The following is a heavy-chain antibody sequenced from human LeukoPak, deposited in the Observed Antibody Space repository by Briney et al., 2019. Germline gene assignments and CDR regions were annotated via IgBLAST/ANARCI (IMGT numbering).Heavy chain of an antibody. D-gene: IGHD3-9*01. CDR2: MNPNSGNT. V-gene: IGHV1-8*01. CDR3: ARETRSGYWLSAPLDAFDI. J-gene: IGHJ3*02. CDR1: GYTFTSYD. Sequence: PGASVKVSCKASGYTFTSYDINWVRQATGQGLEWMGWMNPNSGNTGYAQKFQGRVTMTRNTSISTAYMELSSLRSEDTAVYYCARETRSGYWLSAPLDAFDIWGQGTMVTVSS.